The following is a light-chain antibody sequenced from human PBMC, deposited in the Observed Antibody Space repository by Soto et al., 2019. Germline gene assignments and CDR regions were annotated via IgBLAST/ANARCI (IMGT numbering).Light chain of an antibody. Sequence: EIVMTQSPATLSVSPGERVTLSCRASESVSSSYLAWYQQKPGQAPRLLIYGASSRATGIPDRFSGSGSGTDFTLTISRLEPEDFAVYYCQQYGSSPLMYTFGQGTKLEIK. V-gene: IGKV3-20*01. CDR3: QQYGSSPLMYT. J-gene: IGKJ2*01. CDR1: ESVSSSY. CDR2: GAS.